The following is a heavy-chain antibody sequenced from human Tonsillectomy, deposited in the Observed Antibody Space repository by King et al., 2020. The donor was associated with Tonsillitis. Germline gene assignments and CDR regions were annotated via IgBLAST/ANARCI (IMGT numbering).Heavy chain of an antibody. J-gene: IGHJ3*02. CDR2: IYPDDSDT. CDR1: GYRFTSYW. Sequence: QLVQSGAEVKKPGESLKISCKGSGYRFTSYWIGWVRQMPGEGLEWMGIIYPDDSDTRYSPSFQGQVTISADKSISTAHLQWSSLKASDTAMYYCARHRPYYDSSGYYYAAFDIWGQGTMVTVSS. D-gene: IGHD3-22*01. V-gene: IGHV5-51*01. CDR3: ARHRPYYDSSGYYYAAFDI.